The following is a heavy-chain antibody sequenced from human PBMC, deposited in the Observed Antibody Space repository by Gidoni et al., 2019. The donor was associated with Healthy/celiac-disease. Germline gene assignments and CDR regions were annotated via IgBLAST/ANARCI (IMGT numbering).Heavy chain of an antibody. D-gene: IGHD3-22*01. CDR1: GGSISSYY. Sequence: QVQLQESGPGLVKPSATLSLTCTVSGGSISSYYWSWIRQPAGKGLEWIGRIYTSGSTNYNPSLKSRVTMSVDTSKNQFSLKLSSVTAADTAVYYCARERQYYYDSSGYHSLDYWGQGTLVTVSS. J-gene: IGHJ4*02. CDR2: IYTSGST. V-gene: IGHV4-4*07. CDR3: ARERQYYYDSSGYHSLDY.